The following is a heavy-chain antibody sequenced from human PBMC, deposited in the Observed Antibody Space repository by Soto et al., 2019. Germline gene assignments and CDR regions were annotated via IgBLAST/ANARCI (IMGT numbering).Heavy chain of an antibody. CDR1: GFTFSSYE. V-gene: IGHV3-48*03. J-gene: IGHJ4*02. D-gene: IGHD6-19*01. CDR2: ISSSGSTI. Sequence: EVQLVESGGGLVQPGGSLRLSCAASGFTFSSYEMNWVRQAPGKGLEWVSYISSSGSTIYYADSVKGRFTISRDNAKNSLYLQMNSLRAEDTAVYYCASYSSGWDAGLFDYWGQGTLVTVSS. CDR3: ASYSSGWDAGLFDY.